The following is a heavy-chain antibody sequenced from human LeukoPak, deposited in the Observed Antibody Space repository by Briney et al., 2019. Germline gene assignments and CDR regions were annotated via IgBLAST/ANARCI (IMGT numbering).Heavy chain of an antibody. CDR1: GFTFSSYG. D-gene: IGHD2-15*01. CDR3: AKDQQYVAATPGFGY. Sequence: PGGSLRLSCAASGFTFSSYGMHWVRQAPGKGLEWVAFIRYDGSNKYYADSVKGRFTISRDNSKNTLYLQMNSLRAEDTAVYYCAKDQQYVAATPGFGYWGQGTLVTVSS. J-gene: IGHJ4*02. CDR2: IRYDGSNK. V-gene: IGHV3-30*02.